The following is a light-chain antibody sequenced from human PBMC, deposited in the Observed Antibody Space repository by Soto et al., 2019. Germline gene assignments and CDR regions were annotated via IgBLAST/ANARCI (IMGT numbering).Light chain of an antibody. CDR1: QRVSSY. Sequence: EIVLTQSPATLSLSPGERATLSCRASQRVSSYLAWYQQKPGQAPRLLIYDASNRATGIPARFSGSGSGTDFTLTISSLEPEDFAFYYCQQRSNWPPYTFGQGTKVDIK. V-gene: IGKV3-11*01. CDR3: QQRSNWPPYT. J-gene: IGKJ2*01. CDR2: DAS.